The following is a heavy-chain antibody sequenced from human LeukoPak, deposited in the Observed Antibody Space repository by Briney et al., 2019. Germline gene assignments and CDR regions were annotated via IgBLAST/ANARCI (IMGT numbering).Heavy chain of an antibody. CDR2: IRYDGSNK. J-gene: IGHJ4*02. CDR1: GFTVVTNY. V-gene: IGHV3-30*02. CDR3: AKDGPSYNILTGFRRTSAYYFDY. Sequence: GGSLRLSCAASGFTVVTNYINWVRQPPGKGLEWVAFIRYDGSNKYYADSVKGRFTISRDNSKNTLFLQMHSLRVDDTAVYYCAKDGPSYNILTGFRRTSAYYFDYWGQGTLVTVSS. D-gene: IGHD3-9*01.